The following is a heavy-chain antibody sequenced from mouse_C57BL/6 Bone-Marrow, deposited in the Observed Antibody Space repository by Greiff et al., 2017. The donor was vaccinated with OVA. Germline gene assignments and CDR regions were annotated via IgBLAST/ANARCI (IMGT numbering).Heavy chain of an antibody. V-gene: IGHV5-6*02. J-gene: IGHJ3*01. CDR2: ISSGGSYT. CDR3: ARHRPAWFAY. CDR1: GFTFSSYG. Sequence: EVMLVESGGDLVKPGGSLKLSCAASGFTFSSYGMSWVRQTPDKRLEWVATISSGGSYTYYPDSVKGRFTISRDNAKNTLYLQMSSLKSEDTAMYYCARHRPAWFAYWGQGTLVTVSA.